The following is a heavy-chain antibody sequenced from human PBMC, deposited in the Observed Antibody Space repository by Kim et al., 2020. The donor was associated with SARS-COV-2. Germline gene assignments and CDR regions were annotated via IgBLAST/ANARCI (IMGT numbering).Heavy chain of an antibody. D-gene: IGHD3-10*01. CDR2: IYYSRST. J-gene: IGHJ2*01. CDR1: GGSISSGGYY. Sequence: SETLSLTCTVSGGSISSGGYYWSWIRQHPGKGREWIGYIYYSRSTYYNPSLKSRVTISVDTSKNQFSLKLSSVTAADTAVYYCARDYYGSGSYYNGGWYFDLWGRGTLVTVSS. V-gene: IGHV4-31*03. CDR3: ARDYYGSGSYYNGGWYFDL.